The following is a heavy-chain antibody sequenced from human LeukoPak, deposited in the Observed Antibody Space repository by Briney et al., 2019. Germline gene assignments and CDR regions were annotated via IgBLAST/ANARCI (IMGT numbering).Heavy chain of an antibody. CDR3: AGAGGYSSGWSRFDY. CDR1: GFTFSSYS. Sequence: GGSLRLSCAASGFTFSSYSMNWIRQAPGKGLEWVSSISSSTSYIYYADSVKGRFTISRDNAKNSLYLQMNSLRAEDTAVYYCAGAGGYSSGWSRFDYWGQGALVTVSS. J-gene: IGHJ4*02. D-gene: IGHD6-19*01. CDR2: ISSSTSYI. V-gene: IGHV3-21*01.